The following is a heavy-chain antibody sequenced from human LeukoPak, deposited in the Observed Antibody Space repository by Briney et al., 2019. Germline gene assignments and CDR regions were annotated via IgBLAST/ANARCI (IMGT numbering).Heavy chain of an antibody. V-gene: IGHV3-64D*06. D-gene: IGHD3-22*01. Sequence: GGSLRLSCEASGFPFSSYAMHWVRQPPGKGLEYVSAITNNGRSTYYADSVKGRFTISRDNSKNTLYLQMSSLRAEDTAVYYCASTYSYDSSGYYPFDYWGQGTLVTVPS. J-gene: IGHJ4*02. CDR3: ASTYSYDSSGYYPFDY. CDR2: ITNNGRST. CDR1: GFPFSSYA.